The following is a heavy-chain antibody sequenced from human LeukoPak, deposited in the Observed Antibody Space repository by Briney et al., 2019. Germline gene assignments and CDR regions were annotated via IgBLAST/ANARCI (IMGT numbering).Heavy chain of an antibody. CDR3: ARANFLYCSSTTCLFDY. CDR2: INPNDGDT. J-gene: IGHJ4*02. D-gene: IGHD2-2*01. CDR1: GYTFTDYY. Sequence: GASVKVSCKASGYTFTDYYMHWVRQDPGQGFERMGWINPNDGDTNYAQKFQGRVTMTRDTSISTAHMEVSRLRSDDTDVYYCARANFLYCSSTTCLFDYWGQGTLVTVSS. V-gene: IGHV1-2*02.